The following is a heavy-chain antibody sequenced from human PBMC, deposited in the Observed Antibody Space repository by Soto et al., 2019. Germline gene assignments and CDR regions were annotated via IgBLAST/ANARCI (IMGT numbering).Heavy chain of an antibody. J-gene: IGHJ4*02. Sequence: GGSLRLSCAASGFTFSSYAMHWVRQAPGKGLEWVAVISYDGSNKYYADSVKGRLTISRDNSKNALYLQMNSLRAEDTAVYYCASDLGYTGLFDYWGQGTLVTVSS. D-gene: IGHD5-12*01. CDR3: ASDLGYTGLFDY. V-gene: IGHV3-30-3*01. CDR1: GFTFSSYA. CDR2: ISYDGSNK.